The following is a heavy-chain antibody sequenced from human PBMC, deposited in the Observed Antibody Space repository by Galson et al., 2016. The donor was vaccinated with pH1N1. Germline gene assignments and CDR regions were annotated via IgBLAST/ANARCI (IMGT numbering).Heavy chain of an antibody. Sequence: SVKVSCKASGGIFNSHTISWVRQAPGQGLEWMGRISTLFGTANYAQNFMGRVTISAGASTGTAYMELTNLTSQDTAVYFCAREGANYYGSDGMDVWGQGTTVTVSS. D-gene: IGHD3-10*01. CDR2: ISTLFGTA. J-gene: IGHJ6*02. V-gene: IGHV1-69*13. CDR3: AREGANYYGSDGMDV. CDR1: GGIFNSHT.